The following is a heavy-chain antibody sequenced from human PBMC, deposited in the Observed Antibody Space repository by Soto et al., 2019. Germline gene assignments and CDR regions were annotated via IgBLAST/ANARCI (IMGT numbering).Heavy chain of an antibody. CDR3: TRAARPETAYFSDH. J-gene: IGHJ4*02. D-gene: IGHD3-3*01. CDR2: IRNQTYGGTP. CDR1: GFTFENYA. Sequence: LVGSLRLSCTTSGFTFENYAINWVRQAPGKGLEWVGLIRNQTYGGTPEYAASIKGRFTISRDDSNDIASLHMNRLYTEDSAVYYCTRAARPETAYFSDHWGQGTLVTVSS. V-gene: IGHV3-49*04.